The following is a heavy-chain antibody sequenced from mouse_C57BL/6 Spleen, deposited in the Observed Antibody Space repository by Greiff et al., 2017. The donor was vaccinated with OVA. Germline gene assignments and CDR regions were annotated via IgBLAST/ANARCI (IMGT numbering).Heavy chain of an antibody. CDR3: AREMVTTEAY. CDR2: INPNNGGT. V-gene: IGHV1-22*01. CDR1: GYTFTDYN. J-gene: IGHJ3*01. Sequence: VQLKESGPELVKPGASVKMSCKASGYTFTDYNMHWVKQSHGKSLEWIGYINPNNGGTSYNQKFKGKATLTVNKSSSTAYMELRSLTSEDSAVYYCAREMVTTEAYWGQGTLVTVSA. D-gene: IGHD2-2*01.